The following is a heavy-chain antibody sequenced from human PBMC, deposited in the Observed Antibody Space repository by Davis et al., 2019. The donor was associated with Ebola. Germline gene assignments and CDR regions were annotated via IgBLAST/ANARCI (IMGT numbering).Heavy chain of an antibody. CDR1: GGSIRKSSYY. CDR3: ARQDIVAAITSDY. J-gene: IGHJ4*02. D-gene: IGHD5-12*01. V-gene: IGHV4-39*01. Sequence: PSETLSLTCTVSGGSIRKSSYYWGWIRQSPGKGLEWIGSVFHTGNAYYNPSLRSRVTVFVDTSMTQFSLNLSSVTAADTAVYYCARQDIVAAITSDYWGRGTLVTVSS. CDR2: VFHTGNA.